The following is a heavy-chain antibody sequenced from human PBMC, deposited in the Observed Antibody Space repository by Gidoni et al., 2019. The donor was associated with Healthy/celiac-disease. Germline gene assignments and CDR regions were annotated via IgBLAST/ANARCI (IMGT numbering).Heavy chain of an antibody. V-gene: IGHV1-69*01. Sequence: QVQLVQSGAEVKKPGSSVKVSCKASGGTVSSYAISWVRQAPGQGLEWMGGIIPIFGTANYAQKFQGRVTITADESTSTAYMELSSLRSDDTAVYYCARSREQQPYNWFDPWGQGTLVTVSS. CDR1: GGTVSSYA. CDR3: ARSREQQPYNWFDP. J-gene: IGHJ5*02. D-gene: IGHD6-13*01. CDR2: IIPIFGTA.